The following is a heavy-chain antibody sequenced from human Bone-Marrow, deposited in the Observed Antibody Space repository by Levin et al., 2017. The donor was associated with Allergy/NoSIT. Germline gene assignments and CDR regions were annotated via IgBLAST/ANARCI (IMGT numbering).Heavy chain of an antibody. Sequence: KSSETLSLTCTVSGGSISSYYWSWIRQPPGKGLEWIGYIYYSGSTNYNPSLKSRVTISVDTSKNQFSLKLSSVTAADTAVYYCARGCSSTSGYGHFDYWGQGTLVTVSS. V-gene: IGHV4-59*01. CDR1: GGSISSYY. D-gene: IGHD2-2*01. CDR3: ARGCSSTSGYGHFDY. J-gene: IGHJ4*02. CDR2: IYYSGST.